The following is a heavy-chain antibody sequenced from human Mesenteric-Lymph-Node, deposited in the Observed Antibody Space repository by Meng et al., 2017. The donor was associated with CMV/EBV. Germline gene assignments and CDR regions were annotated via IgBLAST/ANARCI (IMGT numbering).Heavy chain of an antibody. Sequence: GESLKISCAASGFTFSSYGMSWVRQAPGKGLEWVSVVYSGGSSTYPADSVKGRFTISRDNSKNTLYLQMNSLRAEDTAVYYCAKSLFGGVVGPLFDYWGQGTLVTVSS. CDR3: AKSLFGGVVGPLFDY. D-gene: IGHD2-2*01. J-gene: IGHJ4*02. CDR2: VYSGGSST. CDR1: GFTFSSYG. V-gene: IGHV3-23*03.